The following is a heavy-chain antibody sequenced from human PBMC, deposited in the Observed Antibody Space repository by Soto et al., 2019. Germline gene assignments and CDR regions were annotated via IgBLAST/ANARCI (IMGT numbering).Heavy chain of an antibody. Sequence: QVQLVESGGGVVQPGRSLRLSCAASGFTFSSYGMHWVRQAPGKGLEWVAVISYDGSNKYYADSVKGRFTISRDNSKNTLYLQMNSLRAEDTAVYYCAKEYYDSSGYYFGYFQHWGQGTLVTVSS. D-gene: IGHD3-22*01. CDR1: GFTFSSYG. CDR3: AKEYYDSSGYYFGYFQH. CDR2: ISYDGSNK. V-gene: IGHV3-30*18. J-gene: IGHJ1*01.